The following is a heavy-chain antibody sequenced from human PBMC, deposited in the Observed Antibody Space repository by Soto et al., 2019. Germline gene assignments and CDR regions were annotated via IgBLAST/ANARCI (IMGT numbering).Heavy chain of an antibody. D-gene: IGHD4-17*01. Sequence: SETLSLTCTVSGGSISSGGYYWSWIRQHPGKGLEWIGNIYYSGSTYYNPSLKSRVTISVDTSKNQFSLKLNSVTAADTAMYYCARALASTVIDYWGQGTLVTVSS. CDR2: IYYSGST. CDR3: ARALASTVIDY. J-gene: IGHJ4*02. CDR1: GGSISSGGYY. V-gene: IGHV4-31*03.